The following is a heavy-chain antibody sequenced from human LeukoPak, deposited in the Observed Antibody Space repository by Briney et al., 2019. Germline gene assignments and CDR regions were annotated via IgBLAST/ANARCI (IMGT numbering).Heavy chain of an antibody. CDR3: AREKSGTYYDY. V-gene: IGHV3-74*01. CDR1: GFTFSSYW. Sequence: PGGSLRLSCAASGFTFSSYWMHWVRQAPGKGLVWVSRINSDGSSTTYADSEKGRFTISRDNAKNTLYLQMNSLRAEDTAVYYCAREKSGTYYDYWGQGTLVTVSS. CDR2: INSDGSST. D-gene: IGHD1-26*01. J-gene: IGHJ4*02.